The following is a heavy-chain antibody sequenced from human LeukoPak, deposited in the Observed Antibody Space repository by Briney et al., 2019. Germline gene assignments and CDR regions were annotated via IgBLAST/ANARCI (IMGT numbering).Heavy chain of an antibody. J-gene: IGHJ4*02. CDR2: IWYDGSNK. V-gene: IGHV3-33*06. CDR3: AKSGPDFGDLPSEYYFDY. Sequence: PGGSLRLSCATSGFALSSHGMHWVRQAPGRGLEWVSAIWYDGSNKFYADSVKGRFTISRDNSKNTLYLQMNSLRAEDTAVYYCAKSGPDFGDLPSEYYFDYWGQGNLVTVSS. CDR1: GFALSSHG. D-gene: IGHD4-17*01.